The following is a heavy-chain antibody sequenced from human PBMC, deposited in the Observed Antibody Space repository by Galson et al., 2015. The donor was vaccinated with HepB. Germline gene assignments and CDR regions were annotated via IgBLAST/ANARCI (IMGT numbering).Heavy chain of an antibody. CDR1: GFTFSSYA. Sequence: SLRLSCAASGFTFSSYAMSWVRQAPGKGLEWVSAISGSGGSTYYADSVKGRFTISRDNSKNTLYLQMNSLRAEDTAVYYCAKDQSLGVPAAIVLSSGWYRNGWFDPWGQGTLVTVSS. J-gene: IGHJ5*02. D-gene: IGHD6-19*01. CDR2: ISGSGGST. V-gene: IGHV3-23*01. CDR3: AKDQSLGVPAAIVLSSGWYRNGWFDP.